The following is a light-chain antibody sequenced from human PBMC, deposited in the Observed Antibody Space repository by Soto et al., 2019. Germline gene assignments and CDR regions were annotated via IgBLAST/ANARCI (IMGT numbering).Light chain of an antibody. CDR1: SSDVGGYNY. CDR2: EVS. V-gene: IGLV2-14*01. Sequence: QSALTQPASVSGSPGQSITISCTGTSSDVGGYNYVSWYQQHPGKAPKLMIYEVSNRPSGVSNRFSGSKSGNTASLTISGVQAEEEADYYCSSYTSSSTLGVFGTGTKVTVL. J-gene: IGLJ1*01. CDR3: SSYTSSSTLGV.